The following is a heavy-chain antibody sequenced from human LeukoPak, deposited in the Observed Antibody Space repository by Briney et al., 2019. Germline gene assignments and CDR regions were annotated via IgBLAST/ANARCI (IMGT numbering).Heavy chain of an antibody. CDR3: ARAVYGYYRYYYGMDV. V-gene: IGHV4-38-2*02. Sequence: PSETLSLTGTVSGYSISSGYYWGWIRQPPGKGLEWIGSIYHSGSTYYNPSLKSRVTISVDTSKNQFSLKLSSVTAADTAVYYCARAVYGYYRYYYGMDVWGQGTTVTVSS. D-gene: IGHD5-18*01. J-gene: IGHJ6*02. CDR1: GYSISSGYY. CDR2: IYHSGST.